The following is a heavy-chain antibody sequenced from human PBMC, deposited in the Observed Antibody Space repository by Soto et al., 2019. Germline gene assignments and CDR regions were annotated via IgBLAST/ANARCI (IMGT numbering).Heavy chain of an antibody. V-gene: IGHV1-18*01. Sequence: QVQLVQSGAEVKKPGASVKVSCKTSGYTFTTYGISWVRQAPGQGLEWMGWISTDIGNTNYAQKVQDRVTMTTDTPTSTAYMELRSLRSDDTAVYYCARFNCISSSCYEGYFDYWGQGTLVTVSS. D-gene: IGHD2-2*01. CDR2: ISTDIGNT. CDR1: GYTFTTYG. CDR3: ARFNCISSSCYEGYFDY. J-gene: IGHJ4*02.